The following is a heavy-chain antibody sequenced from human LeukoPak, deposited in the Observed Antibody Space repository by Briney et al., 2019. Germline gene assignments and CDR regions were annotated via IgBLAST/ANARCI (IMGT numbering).Heavy chain of an antibody. CDR3: ARDPEGYYYGSGKPYYYGMDV. J-gene: IGHJ6*02. CDR2: ISSKSGYI. CDR1: GFTFSSYS. Sequence: GGSLRLSCAASGFTFSSYSMNWVRQAPGKGLEWVSFISSKSGYIYYAGSVKGRFTISRDNAKNSLYLQMNSLRVEDTAVYFCARDPEGYYYGSGKPYYYGMDVWGQGTTVTVSS. V-gene: IGHV3-21*01. D-gene: IGHD3-10*01.